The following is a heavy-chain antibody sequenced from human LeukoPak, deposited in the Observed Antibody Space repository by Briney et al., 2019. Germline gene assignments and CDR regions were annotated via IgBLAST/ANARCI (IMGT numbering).Heavy chain of an antibody. CDR2: IYPGDSDT. D-gene: IGHD3-10*01. CDR1: GYSFTTYW. CDR3: ARHYYGSGSYYFTEYYFDY. V-gene: IGHV5-51*01. Sequence: GESLKISCQVSGYSFTTYWIGWVRQMPGKGLEWMGIIYPGDSDTRYSPSFQGQVTISADKSISTAYLQWSSLKASDTAMYYCARHYYGSGSYYFTEYYFDYWGQGTLVTVSS. J-gene: IGHJ4*02.